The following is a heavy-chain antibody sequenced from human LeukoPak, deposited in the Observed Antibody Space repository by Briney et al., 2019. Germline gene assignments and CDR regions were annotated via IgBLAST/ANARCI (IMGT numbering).Heavy chain of an antibody. D-gene: IGHD3-10*01. CDR2: INWNGGST. J-gene: IGHJ4*02. CDR3: AREGAYYYGSGSYFDY. CDR1: GFTFDDYG. Sequence: GGSLRLSCAASGFTFDDYGMSWVRQAPGKGLEWVSGINWNGGSTGYADSVKGRFTISRDNARNSLYLQMNSLRAEDTALYYCAREGAYYYGSGSYFDYWGQGTLVTVSS. V-gene: IGHV3-20*04.